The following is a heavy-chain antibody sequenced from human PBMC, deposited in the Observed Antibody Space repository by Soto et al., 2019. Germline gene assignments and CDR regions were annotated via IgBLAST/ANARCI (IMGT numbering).Heavy chain of an antibody. Sequence: SETLSLTCSVPGASIRSGGYYWSWLRQSPGKGLEWIGHIYYTGSTFYSPSLKSRLTISLDTSKNQFSLDLRSVTAADTAMYYCARIEMASIKWGRGTLVTVSS. V-gene: IGHV4-31*03. J-gene: IGHJ4*02. CDR1: GASIRSGGYY. CDR2: IYYTGST. CDR3: ARIEMASIK.